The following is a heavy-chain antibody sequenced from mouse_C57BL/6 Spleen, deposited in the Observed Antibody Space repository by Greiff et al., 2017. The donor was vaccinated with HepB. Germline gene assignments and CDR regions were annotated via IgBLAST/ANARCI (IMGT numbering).Heavy chain of an antibody. V-gene: IGHV5-6*02. Sequence: EVMLVESGGDLVKPGGSLKLSCAASGFTFSSYGMSWVRQTPDKRLEWVATISSGGSYTYYPDSVKGRFTISRDNDKNTLYLQMSSLKYEDTAMYYCGSRGWLDGDAMDYLGQGTSVTVSS. CDR3: GSRGWLDGDAMDY. D-gene: IGHD2-3*01. CDR1: GFTFSSYG. J-gene: IGHJ4*01. CDR2: ISSGGSYT.